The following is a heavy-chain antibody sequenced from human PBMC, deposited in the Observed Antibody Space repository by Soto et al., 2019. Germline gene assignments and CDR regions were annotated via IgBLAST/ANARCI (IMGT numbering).Heavy chain of an antibody. CDR1: SGSISSNKW. V-gene: IGHV4-4*02. CDR3: ARDDHIVVVPTSLGAMDV. D-gene: IGHD2-2*01. CDR2: IYHSGST. Sequence: PSETLSLTCAVYSGSISSNKWGSWVRQPPGKGLEWIGEIYHSGSTNYNPSLKSRVTISLDKSKNQFSLKLTSVTAADSAVYYCARDDHIVVVPTSLGAMDVWGQGTTVTVSS. J-gene: IGHJ6*02.